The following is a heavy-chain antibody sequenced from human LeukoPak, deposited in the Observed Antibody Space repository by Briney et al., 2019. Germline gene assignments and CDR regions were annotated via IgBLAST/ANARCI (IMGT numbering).Heavy chain of an antibody. CDR3: AREEGVDGTSGINN. D-gene: IGHD4-23*01. V-gene: IGHV3-30*02. J-gene: IGHJ4*02. Sequence: PGGSLRLSCAPSGVSFSTSGMHWVRQAPGKGLEWVGFLQYDGSVEYSADSVRGRFTISRDNSKSTLYLQMNSLRAEDTAVYYCAREEGVDGTSGINNWGQGTLVIVSS. CDR1: GVSFSTSG. CDR2: LQYDGSVE.